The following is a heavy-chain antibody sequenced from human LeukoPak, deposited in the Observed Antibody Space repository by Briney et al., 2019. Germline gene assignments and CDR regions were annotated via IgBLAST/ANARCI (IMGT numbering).Heavy chain of an antibody. J-gene: IGHJ4*02. V-gene: IGHV4-34*01. CDR1: GGSISSYY. D-gene: IGHD3-9*01. CDR2: INHSGST. Sequence: SETLSLTCTVSGGSISSYYWSWIRQPPGKGLEWIGEINHSGSTNYNPSLKSRVTISVDTSKNQFSLKLSSVTAADTAVYYCAREGLRYFDWSRRGYYFDYWGQGTLVTVSS. CDR3: AREGLRYFDWSRRGYYFDY.